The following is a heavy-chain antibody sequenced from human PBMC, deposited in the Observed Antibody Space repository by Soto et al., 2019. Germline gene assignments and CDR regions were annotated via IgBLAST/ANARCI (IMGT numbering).Heavy chain of an antibody. CDR3: ARSPYYYDSSNYYGY. CDR1: GFTFSSYG. CDR2: ISSSSTTI. Sequence: EVQLVESGGGLVQPGGSLRLSCEASGFTFSSYGMNWVRQAPGKGLEWVSYISSSSTTIYYADSVKGRFTIFRDNAKNSQYLQLNSLRDEDTAVYYCARSPYYYDSSNYYGYWGQGTLVTVSS. J-gene: IGHJ4*02. D-gene: IGHD3-22*01. V-gene: IGHV3-48*02.